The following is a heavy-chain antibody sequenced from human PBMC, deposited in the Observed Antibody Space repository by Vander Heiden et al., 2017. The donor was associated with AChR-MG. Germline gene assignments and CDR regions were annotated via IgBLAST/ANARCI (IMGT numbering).Heavy chain of an antibody. Sequence: EVQLVESGGGLAQPGASLSLPCPASGFTFSPNAMRWVRPGPGKGLEWVSAISGSGGNTYYADSVKGRFTISRDNSKNTLHLQMNSLRAEDTALYYCAKDGISSSWYDIDYWGQGTLVTVSS. J-gene: IGHJ4*02. CDR1: GFTFSPNA. D-gene: IGHD3-22*01. V-gene: IGHV3-23*04. CDR3: AKDGISSSWYDIDY. CDR2: ISGSGGNT.